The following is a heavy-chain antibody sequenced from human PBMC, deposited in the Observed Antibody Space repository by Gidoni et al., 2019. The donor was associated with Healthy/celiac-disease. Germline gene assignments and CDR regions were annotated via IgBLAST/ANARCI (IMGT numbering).Heavy chain of an antibody. J-gene: IGHJ4*02. Sequence: VVQPGRSLRLSCAASGFTFSSYGMHWVRQAPGKGLGWVAVISYDGSNKYYADSVKGRFTISRDNSKNTLYLQMNSLRAEDTAVYYCAKGEIRGVIVYWGQGTLVTVSS. CDR3: AKGEIRGVIVY. V-gene: IGHV3-30*18. CDR2: ISYDGSNK. CDR1: GFTFSSYG. D-gene: IGHD3-10*01.